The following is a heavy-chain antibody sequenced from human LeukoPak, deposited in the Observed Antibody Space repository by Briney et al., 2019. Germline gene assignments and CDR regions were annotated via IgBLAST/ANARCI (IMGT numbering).Heavy chain of an antibody. J-gene: IGHJ5*02. Sequence: SVKVSCKASGGTFSSYAISWVRQAPGQGLEWMGRIITIFGTANYAQKFQGRVTITTDEATSTAYMELSSLRSEDTAVYYCASEYYDYVWGSYRYDPWGQGTLVTVSS. CDR3: ASEYYDYVWGSYRYDP. CDR1: GGTFSSYA. V-gene: IGHV1-69*05. D-gene: IGHD3-16*02. CDR2: IITIFGTA.